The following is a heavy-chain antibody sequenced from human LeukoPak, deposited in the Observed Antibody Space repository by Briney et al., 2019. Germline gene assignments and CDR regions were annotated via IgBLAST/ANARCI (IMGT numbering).Heavy chain of an antibody. J-gene: IGHJ6*02. CDR3: ARAQYCSSSSCPRDYYGMDV. CDR1: GYSLTSYA. Sequence: GGSVKVSCKASGYSLTSYAINWVRQAPGQGLEWMGWINTNTGNPTYAQGFIGRFVFSLDTSVSTAYLQISSLKAEDTAVYYCARAQYCSSSSCPRDYYGMDVWGQGTTVTVSS. D-gene: IGHD2-15*01. CDR2: INTNTGNP. V-gene: IGHV7-4-1*02.